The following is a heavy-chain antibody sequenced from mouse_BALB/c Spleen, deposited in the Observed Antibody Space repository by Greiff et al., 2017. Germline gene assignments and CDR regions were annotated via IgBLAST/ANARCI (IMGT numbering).Heavy chain of an antibody. J-gene: IGHJ4*01. CDR2: ISSGSSTI. Sequence: DVKLVESGGGLVQPGGSRKLSCAASGFTFSSFGMHWVRQAPEKGLEWVAYISSGSSTIYYADTVKGRFTISRDNPKNTLFLQMTSLRSEDTAMYYCATDNYYAMDYWGQGTSVTVSS. V-gene: IGHV5-17*02. CDR3: ATDNYYAMDY. CDR1: GFTFSSFG.